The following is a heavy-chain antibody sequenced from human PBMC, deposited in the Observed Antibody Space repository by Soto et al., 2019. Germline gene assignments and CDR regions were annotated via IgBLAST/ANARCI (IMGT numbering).Heavy chain of an antibody. CDR3: AASCVACRGFNYSGMDV. CDR2: IYYRGST. CDR1: GGSISSGAYY. J-gene: IGHJ6*02. V-gene: IGHV4-31*03. D-gene: IGHD5-12*01. Sequence: QVQLQESGPGLVKPSQTLSLTCTVSGGSISSGAYYWSWIRQHPGTGLEWIGYIYYRGSTYYNPSLTSRLTISEDTSKNQFSLKLSSVTAADTAVYYCAASCVACRGFNYSGMDVWGQGTTVTVSS.